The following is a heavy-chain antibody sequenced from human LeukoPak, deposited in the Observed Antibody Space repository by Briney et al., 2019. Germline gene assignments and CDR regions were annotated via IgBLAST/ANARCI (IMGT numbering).Heavy chain of an antibody. CDR1: GFTFSSYS. Sequence: PGGSLRLSCAASGFTFSSYSMNWVRQAPGKGLEWVSHITASGTAMFYADSVKGRFTISRDNAKNSLYLQMNSLRDEDTAVCYCVSSGSYRFDYWGQGTLVTVSS. CDR3: VSSGSYRFDY. J-gene: IGHJ4*02. D-gene: IGHD1-26*01. CDR2: ITASGTAM. V-gene: IGHV3-48*02.